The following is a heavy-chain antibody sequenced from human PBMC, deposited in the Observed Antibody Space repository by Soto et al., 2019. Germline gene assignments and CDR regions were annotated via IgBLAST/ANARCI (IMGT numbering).Heavy chain of an antibody. J-gene: IGHJ5*02. CDR3: ARWSNNKVVDP. CDR1: GFTFRNHG. CDR2: IWYDGSEK. D-gene: IGHD1-1*01. V-gene: IGHV3-33*01. Sequence: QVQLVESGGGVVQPGRALRLSCEGSGFTFRNHGMHWIRQSPGKGLEWLAVIWYDGSEKYYADSVKGRFTISRDNSKNPLYLQMHILKVEDTAIYYCARWSNNKVVDPWGQGTVVTVS.